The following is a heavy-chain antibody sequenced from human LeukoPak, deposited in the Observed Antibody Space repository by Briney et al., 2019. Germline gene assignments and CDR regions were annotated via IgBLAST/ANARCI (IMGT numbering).Heavy chain of an antibody. Sequence: SEILSLTCTVSGGSISSRSYYWGGTRQPPGTGLEGIRTVYHSGSPYYNPSLRSRLTISVDTSKSQFSLKLTSVTAADTAEYYCARQEIVLIPAAISSPPLAAVDYWGQGTLVTVSS. J-gene: IGHJ4*02. CDR1: GGSISSRSYY. CDR3: ARQEIVLIPAAISSPPLAAVDY. D-gene: IGHD2-2*01. V-gene: IGHV4-39*01. CDR2: VYHSGSP.